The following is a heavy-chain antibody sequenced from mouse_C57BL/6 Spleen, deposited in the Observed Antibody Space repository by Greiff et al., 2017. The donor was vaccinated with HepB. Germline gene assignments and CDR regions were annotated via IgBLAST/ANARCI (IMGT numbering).Heavy chain of an antibody. CDR2: ISDGGSYT. Sequence: EVQLVESGGGLVKPGGSLKLSCAASGFTFSSYAMSWVRQTPEKRLEWVATISDGGSYTYYPDNVKGRFTISRDNAKNNLYLQMSHLKSEDTAMYYCARGTTVVHYYAMDYWGQGTSVTVSS. D-gene: IGHD1-1*01. CDR3: ARGTTVVHYYAMDY. J-gene: IGHJ4*01. CDR1: GFTFSSYA. V-gene: IGHV5-4*01.